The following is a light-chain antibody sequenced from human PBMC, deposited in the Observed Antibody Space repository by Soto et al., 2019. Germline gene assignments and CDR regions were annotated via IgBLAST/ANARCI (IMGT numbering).Light chain of an antibody. CDR2: DVS. V-gene: IGLV2-14*01. Sequence: QSALTQPASVSGAPGQSITISCPGTSSEVGGYNYVSWYQQHPGKAPKLMIYDVSNRPSGVSNRFSGSKSGNTASLTISGLQAEDEADYYCSSYTSSSTLYVFGTGTKVTVL. CDR1: SSEVGGYNY. CDR3: SSYTSSSTLYV. J-gene: IGLJ1*01.